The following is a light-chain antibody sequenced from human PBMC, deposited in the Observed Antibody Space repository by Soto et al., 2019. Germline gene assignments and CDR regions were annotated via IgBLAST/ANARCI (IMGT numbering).Light chain of an antibody. CDR1: SSDVGGYNY. J-gene: IGLJ2*01. Sequence: QSALTQPASVSGSPGQSITISCTGNSSDVGGYNYVSWYQQHPGKAPKLMIYEVSNRPSGVSNRFAGSKSGNTASLTISGLQAEDEADYYGCSYTGSSTLVVFGGGTKLTVL. CDR2: EVS. CDR3: CSYTGSSTLVV. V-gene: IGLV2-14*01.